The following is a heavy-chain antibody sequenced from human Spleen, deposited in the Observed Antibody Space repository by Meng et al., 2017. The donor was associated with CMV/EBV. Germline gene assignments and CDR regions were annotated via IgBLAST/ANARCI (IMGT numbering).Heavy chain of an antibody. CDR3: ARVGDWGSYLDF. V-gene: IGHV4-4*01. D-gene: IGHD3-16*02. Sequence: CSGSGVSLTGSSWWSGVRQARGEGLEWIGDIYHTGRTNKNPSLESRLTMSVDKSKNEFSLTVTSLTAAETAVYLCARVGDWGSYLDFWGQGALVTVSS. CDR2: IYHTGRT. CDR1: GVSLTGSSW. J-gene: IGHJ4*02.